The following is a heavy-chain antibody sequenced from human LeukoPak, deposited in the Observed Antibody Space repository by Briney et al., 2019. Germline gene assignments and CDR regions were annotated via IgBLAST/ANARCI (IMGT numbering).Heavy chain of an antibody. J-gene: IGHJ4*02. CDR2: IKQDGSET. V-gene: IGHV3-7*03. CDR1: GFIFSTYW. CDR3: AKALHGDYFFYFDY. D-gene: IGHD4-17*01. Sequence: GGSLRLSCAASGFIFSTYWMSWVRQAPGKGLECVANIKQDGSETHYVDSVKGRFTISRDNGRNSMYLQMNSLRAEDTAVYYCAKALHGDYFFYFDYWGQGTLVTVSS.